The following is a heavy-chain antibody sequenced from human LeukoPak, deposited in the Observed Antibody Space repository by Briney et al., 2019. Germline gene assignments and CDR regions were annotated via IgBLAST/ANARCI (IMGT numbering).Heavy chain of an antibody. CDR1: GGSISSYY. CDR2: IYYSGST. Sequence: PETLSLTCTVSGGSISSYYWSWIRQPPGRGLEWIGYIYYSGSTNYNPSLKSRVNKSVDTSKNQFTLKLSSVTAADTAVYYCARVQGVLWFGERNYYMDVWGKGTTVTVSS. D-gene: IGHD3-10*01. CDR3: ARVQGVLWFGERNYYMDV. J-gene: IGHJ6*03. V-gene: IGHV4-59*01.